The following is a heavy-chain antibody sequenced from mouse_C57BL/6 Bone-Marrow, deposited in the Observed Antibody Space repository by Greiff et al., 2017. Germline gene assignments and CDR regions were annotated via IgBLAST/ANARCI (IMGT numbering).Heavy chain of an antibody. CDR3: ARNYYSLPRFAY. J-gene: IGHJ3*01. CDR1: GYAFSSYW. Sequence: QVQLKESGAELVKPGASVKISCKASGYAFSSYWMNWVKQRPGKGLEWIGQIYPGDGDTNYNGKFKGKATLTADKSSSTAYMQLSSLTSEDSAVYFCARNYYSLPRFAYWGQGTLVTVSA. V-gene: IGHV1-80*01. D-gene: IGHD2-12*01. CDR2: IYPGDGDT.